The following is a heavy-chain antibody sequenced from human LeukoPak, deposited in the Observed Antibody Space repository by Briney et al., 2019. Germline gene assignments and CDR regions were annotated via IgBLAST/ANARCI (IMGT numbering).Heavy chain of an antibody. CDR2: ISSSSSYI. V-gene: IGHV3-21*01. J-gene: IGHJ5*02. D-gene: IGHD3-22*01. CDR1: GFTFSSYS. Sequence: RSGGSLRLPCAASGFTFSSYSMNWVRQAPGRGLEWVSSISSSSSYIYYADSVKGRFTISRDNAKNSLYLQMNSLRAEDTAVYYCARDLGQYYDTSDNWFDPWGQGTLVTVSS. CDR3: ARDLGQYYDTSDNWFDP.